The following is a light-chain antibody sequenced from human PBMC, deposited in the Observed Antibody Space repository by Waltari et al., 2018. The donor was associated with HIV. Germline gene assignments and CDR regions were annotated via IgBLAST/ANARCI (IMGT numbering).Light chain of an antibody. V-gene: IGLV1-40*01. Sequence: QSVLTQPPSVSGAPGQRVTIPCTGSSSNIGAGYDVHWYQQLPGTAPKLLIFGNTKRPSGVPDRLAGAKSGTSPSLTITGLQAEDEADYYGQSYDSSLTGSVFGGGTKLTVL. CDR2: GNT. CDR3: QSYDSSLTGSV. J-gene: IGLJ2*01. CDR1: SSNIGAGYD.